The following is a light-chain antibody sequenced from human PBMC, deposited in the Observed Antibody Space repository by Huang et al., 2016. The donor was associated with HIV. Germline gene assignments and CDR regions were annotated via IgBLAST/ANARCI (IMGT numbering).Light chain of an antibody. J-gene: IGKJ1*01. CDR1: QGIRYS. CDR3: QQYYSSPQT. Sequence: DIQMTQSPSSLSASIGDRVTITCRASQGIRYSLAWYHQKPGKAPKLLLFDASGLESGVTSRFSGSGSGTDFTLTISSLQPDDFATYYCQQYYSSPQTFGQGTKVEIK. CDR2: DAS. V-gene: IGKV1-NL1*01.